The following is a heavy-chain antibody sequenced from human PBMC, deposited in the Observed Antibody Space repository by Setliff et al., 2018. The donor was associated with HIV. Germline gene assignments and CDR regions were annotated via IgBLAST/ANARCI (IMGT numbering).Heavy chain of an antibody. V-gene: IGHV4-34*01. CDR3: ARGGYSDSSGYYHPFDY. J-gene: IGHJ4*02. D-gene: IGHD3-22*01. Sequence: KSSETLSLTCAVYGGSFSGYCWSWIRQPPGKGLEWIGEINHSGSTIYNPSLESRVTISVDTSKNQFSLRLNSVTAADTAVYYCARGGYSDSSGYYHPFDYWGQGTLVTVSS. CDR1: GGSFSGYC. CDR2: INHSGST.